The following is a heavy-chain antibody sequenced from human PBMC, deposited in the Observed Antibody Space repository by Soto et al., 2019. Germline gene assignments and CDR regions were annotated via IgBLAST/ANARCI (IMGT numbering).Heavy chain of an antibody. D-gene: IGHD3-10*01. V-gene: IGHV3-9*01. J-gene: IGHJ4*02. CDR2: INWNGKTS. Sequence: VKLAESGGGLVEPGRSLRLSCVASGFPFDDFAMHWVRQAPGKGLEWVSGINWNGKTSGYADPVRGRFIVSRDNAKNSLYLQNNSLGVGDPPIYFCQRDIWGWPPGEAPSPLDFGAQGPLATLSS. CDR3: QRDIWGWPPGEAPSPLDF. CDR1: GFPFDDFA.